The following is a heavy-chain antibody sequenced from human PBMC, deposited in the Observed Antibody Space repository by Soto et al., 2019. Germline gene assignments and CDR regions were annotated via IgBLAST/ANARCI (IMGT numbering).Heavy chain of an antibody. D-gene: IGHD3-10*01. CDR3: ARRYGSAFDI. J-gene: IGHJ3*02. V-gene: IGHV4-59*08. CDR2: IYYSGST. CDR1: GGSISSYY. Sequence: QVQLQESGPGLVKPSETLSLTCTVSGGSISSYYWSWIRQPPGKGLEWSGYIYYSGSTNYNPSLKSRVTISVDTSKNQFSLKLSSVTAADTDVYYCARRYGSAFDIWGQGTMVTVSS.